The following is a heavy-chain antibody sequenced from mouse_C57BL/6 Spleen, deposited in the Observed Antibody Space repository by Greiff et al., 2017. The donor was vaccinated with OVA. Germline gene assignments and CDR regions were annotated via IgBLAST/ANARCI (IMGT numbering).Heavy chain of an antibody. D-gene: IGHD1-1*01. CDR3: AGLRGAMDY. Sequence: EVKLVESGGGLVQPGGSLSLSCAASGFTFTDYYMSWVRQPPGKGLEWLGFIRNKANGYTTEYSASVKGRSTISRDNSQSILYLQMNALRAEDSATYCCAGLRGAMDYWCQGTSVTVSS. V-gene: IGHV7-3*01. CDR1: GFTFTDYY. CDR2: IRNKANGYTT. J-gene: IGHJ4*01.